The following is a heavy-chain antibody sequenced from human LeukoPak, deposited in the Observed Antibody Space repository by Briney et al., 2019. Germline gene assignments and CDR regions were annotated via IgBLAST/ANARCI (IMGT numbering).Heavy chain of an antibody. V-gene: IGHV3-23*01. CDR3: VRITMVRGAFDC. CDR2: ISGSGGST. D-gene: IGHD3-10*01. Sequence: GGSLRLSCAASGFTFSSYAMSWVRQAPGKGLEWVSAISGSGGSTYYADSVKGRFTISRDNSKNTLYLQMNSLRAEDTAVYYCVRITMVRGAFDCWGQGTLVTVSS. J-gene: IGHJ4*02. CDR1: GFTFSSYA.